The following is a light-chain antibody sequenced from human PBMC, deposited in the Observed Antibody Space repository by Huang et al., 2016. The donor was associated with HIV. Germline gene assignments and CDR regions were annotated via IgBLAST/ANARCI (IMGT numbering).Light chain of an antibody. CDR2: SAS. Sequence: DILLTQSPSSLSASVGDRVTITCRASQNINTYLNWYQQKPGKAPNLLIHSASTFKTGVPSRFSGSGSGTDFTLTVNSLQPEDSATYYCQQGYSALITFGQGTRL. J-gene: IGKJ5*01. CDR1: QNINTY. CDR3: QQGYSALIT. V-gene: IGKV1-39*01.